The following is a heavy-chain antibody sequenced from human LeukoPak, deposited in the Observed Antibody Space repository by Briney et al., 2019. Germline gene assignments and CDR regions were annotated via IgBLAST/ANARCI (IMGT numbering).Heavy chain of an antibody. CDR1: GGSISSGSYY. D-gene: IGHD2-15*01. V-gene: IGHV4-39*01. Sequence: SETLSLTCTVSGGSISSGSYYWSWIRQPPGKGLEWIGSIYYSGSTYYNPSLKSRVTISVDTSKNQFSLKLSSVTAADTAVYYCARQGVDCSGGSCYWLDYWGQGTLVTVSS. J-gene: IGHJ4*02. CDR2: IYYSGST. CDR3: ARQGVDCSGGSCYWLDY.